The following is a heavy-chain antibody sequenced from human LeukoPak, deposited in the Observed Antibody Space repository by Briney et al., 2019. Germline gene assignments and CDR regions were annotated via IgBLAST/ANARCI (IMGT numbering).Heavy chain of an antibody. V-gene: IGHV3-48*03. CDR2: ISSSGSTI. Sequence: GGSLRLSCAASGFTFSSYEMNWVRQAPGKGLEWVSYISSSGSTIYYADSVKGRFTISRDNSKNTLYMQMNSLRVEDTAVYYCAKDSSLYSITNWGQGTLVTVSS. CDR3: AKDSSLYSITN. J-gene: IGHJ4*02. CDR1: GFTFSSYE. D-gene: IGHD3-16*01.